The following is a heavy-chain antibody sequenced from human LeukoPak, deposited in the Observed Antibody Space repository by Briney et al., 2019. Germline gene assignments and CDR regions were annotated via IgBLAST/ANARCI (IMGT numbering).Heavy chain of an antibody. J-gene: IGHJ6*02. D-gene: IGHD1-1*01. CDR2: ITRSSSYI. CDR1: GFTFSSYN. CDR3: ARDQESTGTPGYHYGMDV. Sequence: KTGGSLRLSCAASGFTFSSYNMNWVRRAPGKGLECVSSITRSSSYIYYADSVKGRFTISRDNAKNLLYLQMNSLRAEDTAVYYCARDQESTGTPGYHYGMDVWGQGTTVTVSS. V-gene: IGHV3-21*01.